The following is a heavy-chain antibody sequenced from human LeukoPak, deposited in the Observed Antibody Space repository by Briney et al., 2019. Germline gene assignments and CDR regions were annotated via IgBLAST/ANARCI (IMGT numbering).Heavy chain of an antibody. CDR2: ISGSGGST. V-gene: IGHV3-23*01. Sequence: GGSLRLSCAASGFTFSSHAMSWARRAPGKGLEWVSAISGSGGSTYYADSVKGRFTISRDNSKNTLYLQMNSLRAEDTAVYYCAKAPGPVDYWGQGTLVTVSS. CDR1: GFTFSSHA. CDR3: AKAPGPVDY. J-gene: IGHJ4*02.